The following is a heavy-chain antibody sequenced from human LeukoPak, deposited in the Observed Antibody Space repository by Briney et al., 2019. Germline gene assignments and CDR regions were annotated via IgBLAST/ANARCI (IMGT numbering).Heavy chain of an antibody. Sequence: PSETLSLTCTVSGGSISSYYWSWIRQPPGKGLEWIGYIYYSGSTNYNPSLKSRVTISVDTSKYQFSLKLSSVTAADTAVYYCARDYRCWSPVREDYGMDVWGQGTTVTVSS. D-gene: IGHD2-15*01. CDR1: GGSISSYY. CDR2: IYYSGST. J-gene: IGHJ6*02. CDR3: ARDYRCWSPVREDYGMDV. V-gene: IGHV4-59*01.